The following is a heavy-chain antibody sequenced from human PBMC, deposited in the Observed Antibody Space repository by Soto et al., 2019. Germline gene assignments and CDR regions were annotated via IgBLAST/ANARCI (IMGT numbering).Heavy chain of an antibody. CDR3: ARDGPNWFDP. Sequence: GASGKVSCKASGGTFSSYTISWGRQAPGQGLEWMGRIIPILGIANYAQKFQGRVTITADKSTSTAYMEPSSLRSEDTAVYYCARDGPNWFDPWGQGTLVTVSS. V-gene: IGHV1-69*04. CDR1: GGTFSSYT. CDR2: IIPILGIA. J-gene: IGHJ5*02.